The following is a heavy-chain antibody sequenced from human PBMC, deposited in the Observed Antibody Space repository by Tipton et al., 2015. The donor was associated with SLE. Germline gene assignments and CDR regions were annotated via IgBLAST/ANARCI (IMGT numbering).Heavy chain of an antibody. CDR1: GTSITSSY. J-gene: IGHJ4*02. CDR3: ARVHYGDRYFDY. D-gene: IGHD4-17*01. CDR2: IYYTGVT. Sequence: TLSLTCTVSGTSITSSYWSWIRQPPGKGLEYIGYIYYTGVTNYNPSLNSRITISLGMSNNQFSLTLRSVTAADTAVYYCARVHYGDRYFDYWGQGTLVTVSS. V-gene: IGHV4-59*01.